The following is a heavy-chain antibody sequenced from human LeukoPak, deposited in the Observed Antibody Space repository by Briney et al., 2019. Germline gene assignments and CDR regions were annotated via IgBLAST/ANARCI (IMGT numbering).Heavy chain of an antibody. CDR2: ISYDGSNK. CDR1: GSTFSSYG. V-gene: IGHV3-30*18. J-gene: IGHJ4*02. D-gene: IGHD6-19*01. CDR3: AKEVTVAGRGDY. Sequence: GRSLRLSCAASGSTFSSYGMHWVRQAPGKGLEWVAVISYDGSNKYYADSVKGRFTISRDNSKNTLYLQMNSLRAEDTAVYYCAKEVTVAGRGDYWGQGTLVTVSS.